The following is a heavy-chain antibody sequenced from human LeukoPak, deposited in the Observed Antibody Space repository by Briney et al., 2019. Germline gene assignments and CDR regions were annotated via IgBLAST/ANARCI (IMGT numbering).Heavy chain of an antibody. CDR3: AKDHVPFGATIMYLEN. V-gene: IGHV3-30*02. CDR2: ISYDGNNI. J-gene: IGHJ4*02. Sequence: PGGSLRLSCAASGFMFGGFGMHWVRQTPDKGLEWVAFISYDGNNIHFVDSVKGRFTISRDNSKNTVYLQMKSLRPEDTAVYYCAKDHVPFGATIMYLENWGQGTLVTVSP. D-gene: IGHD3-3*01. CDR1: GFMFGGFG.